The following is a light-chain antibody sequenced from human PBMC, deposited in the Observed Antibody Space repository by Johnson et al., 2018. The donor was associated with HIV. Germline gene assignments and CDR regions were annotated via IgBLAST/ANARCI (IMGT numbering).Light chain of an antibody. Sequence: QFVLTQPPSVSAAPGQRVNISCSGPSSNIESYFVSWYQQLPGAAPTLLIYEHINRPPGIPDRFSGSKSGATASLGISGLPPGYEADYYCGVWDASLTPRYVFGTGTTIAVL. J-gene: IGLJ1*01. CDR3: GVWDASLTPRYV. CDR1: SSNIESYF. V-gene: IGLV1-51*02. CDR2: EHI.